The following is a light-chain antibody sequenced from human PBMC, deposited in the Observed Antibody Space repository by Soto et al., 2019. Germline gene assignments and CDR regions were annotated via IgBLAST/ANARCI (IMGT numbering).Light chain of an antibody. CDR3: QHYYTLPIT. Sequence: DIQMTQSPSSLSASVGDRVTITCQAGQDIGKYVNWYRQKTGKAPELLIYDASNLETGVPSRFSGNGSGTHFTFTINSLQPEDFTTYYCQHYYTLPITFGQGTRLEI. CDR2: DAS. J-gene: IGKJ5*01. V-gene: IGKV1-33*01. CDR1: QDIGKY.